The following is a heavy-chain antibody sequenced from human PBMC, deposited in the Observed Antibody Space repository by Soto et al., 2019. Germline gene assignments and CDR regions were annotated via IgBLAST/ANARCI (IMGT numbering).Heavy chain of an antibody. J-gene: IGHJ4*02. Sequence: SETLSLTCTVSGGSISPFSWSWVRQPPGKGLEWIGYLYYSGNTNYNPSLKSRVTISVDASKNQVSLRLTSVTAADTAVYYCARVGGVAARTFDYWGQGTGVTVSS. D-gene: IGHD2-15*01. CDR1: GGSISPFS. V-gene: IGHV4-59*01. CDR2: LYYSGNT. CDR3: ARVGGVAARTFDY.